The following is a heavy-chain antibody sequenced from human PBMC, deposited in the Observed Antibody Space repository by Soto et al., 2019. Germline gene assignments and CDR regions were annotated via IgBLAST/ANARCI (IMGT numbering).Heavy chain of an antibody. J-gene: IGHJ6*02. Sequence: QVQLVQSGAEVKKPGSSVKVACEASGGTFSSYPINWVLQAPVQGLEWMGGLIPFFGTSNYAQKFQGRVTITADDSKSTAYMELRSLRSEDTAVYYCARVGHITNYGMAVWGQGTTVTVSS. CDR1: GGTFSSYP. CDR2: LIPFFGTS. CDR3: ARVGHITNYGMAV. V-gene: IGHV1-69*01. D-gene: IGHD1-26*01.